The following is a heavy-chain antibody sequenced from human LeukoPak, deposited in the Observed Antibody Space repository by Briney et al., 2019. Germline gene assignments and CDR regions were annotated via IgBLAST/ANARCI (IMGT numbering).Heavy chain of an antibody. CDR3: ARVQGYCSSTSCSFHP. D-gene: IGHD2-2*01. J-gene: IGHJ5*02. Sequence: SETLSLTCTVSGGSISSGGYYWSWIRQHPGKSLEWIGYIYYSGSTYYNPSLKSRVTISVDTSKNQFSLKLSSVTAADTAAYYCARVQGYCSSTSCSFHPWGQGTLVNVSS. V-gene: IGHV4-31*03. CDR1: GGSISSGGYY. CDR2: IYYSGST.